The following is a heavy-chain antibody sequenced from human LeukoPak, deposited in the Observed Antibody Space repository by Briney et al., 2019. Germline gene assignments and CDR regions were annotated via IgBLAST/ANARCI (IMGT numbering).Heavy chain of an antibody. V-gene: IGHV5-51*01. CDR2: TYPHDSNT. D-gene: IGHD6-13*01. J-gene: IGHJ4*02. Sequence: GASLKISCEGSGYNFTSYWIGWVRQMPGKGLEWMGITYPHDSNTRYSPSFQGQVTISADKSISAAYLQWSSLKPSDTAMYYCARRRARAGIYYFDYWGQGTLVTVSS. CDR3: ARRRARAGIYYFDY. CDR1: GYNFTSYW.